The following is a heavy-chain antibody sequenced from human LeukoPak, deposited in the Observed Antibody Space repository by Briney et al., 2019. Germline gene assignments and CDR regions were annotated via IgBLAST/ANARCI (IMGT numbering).Heavy chain of an antibody. J-gene: IGHJ6*02. Sequence: GGSLRLSCAASGFTFSSYGMHWVRQAPGKGLEWVAVIWYDGSNKYYADSVKGRFTISRDNSKNTLYLQMNSLRAEDTAVYYCAKGEYCSSTSCYLNYGMDVWGQGTTVTVSS. CDR1: GFTFSSYG. CDR3: AKGEYCSSTSCYLNYGMDV. V-gene: IGHV3-30*02. D-gene: IGHD2-2*01. CDR2: IWYDGSNK.